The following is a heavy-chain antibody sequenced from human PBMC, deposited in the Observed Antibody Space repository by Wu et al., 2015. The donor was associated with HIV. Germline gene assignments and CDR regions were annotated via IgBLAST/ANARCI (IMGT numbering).Heavy chain of an antibody. V-gene: IGHV1-18*04. Sequence: LVQSGAEVKKPGASMKVSCKASGYTFTGYYIHWVRQAPGQGLEWVGWISPYNGNTNRARKVQGRVTMTTDTSTNTAYMELRSLRSDDTAIYYCARGGIEYSSSSEYFQYWGQGTLVTVSS. CDR3: ARGGIEYSSSSEYFQY. J-gene: IGHJ1*01. CDR1: GYTFTGYY. CDR2: ISPYNGNT. D-gene: IGHD6-6*01.